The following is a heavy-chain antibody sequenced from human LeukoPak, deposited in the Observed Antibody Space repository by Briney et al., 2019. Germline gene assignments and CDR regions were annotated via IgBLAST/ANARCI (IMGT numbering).Heavy chain of an antibody. CDR3: ARAGQLAVDAFDI. CDR2: INPDSGGT. D-gene: IGHD6-13*01. Sequence: GASVKVSCKASGYTFTGYYMHWVRQAPGQGLEWMGWINPDSGGTNYAQKFQGRVTMTRDTSISTAYMELSRLRSDDTAVYYCARAGQLAVDAFDIWGQGTMVTVSS. J-gene: IGHJ3*02. CDR1: GYTFTGYY. V-gene: IGHV1-2*02.